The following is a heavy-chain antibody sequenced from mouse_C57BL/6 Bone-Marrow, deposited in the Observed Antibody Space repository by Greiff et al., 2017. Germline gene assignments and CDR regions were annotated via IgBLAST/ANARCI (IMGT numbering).Heavy chain of an antibody. D-gene: IGHD2-12*01. V-gene: IGHV1-15*01. CDR1: GYTFTDYE. J-gene: IGHJ2*01. CDR2: IDPETGGT. Sequence: VQLKESGAELVRPGASVTLSCKASGYTFTDYEMHWVKQTPVHGLEWIGAIDPETGGTAYNQKFKGKAILTADKSSSTAFMELRSLTSEDSAVYYCTRVTSGYWGQGTTLTVSS. CDR3: TRVTSGY.